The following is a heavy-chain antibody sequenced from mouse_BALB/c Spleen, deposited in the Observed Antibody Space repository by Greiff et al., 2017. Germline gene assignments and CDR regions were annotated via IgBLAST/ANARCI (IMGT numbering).Heavy chain of an antibody. Sequence: EVQLQQSGAELVRPGALVKLSCKASGFNIKDYYMHWVKQRPEQGLEWIGWIDPESGNTIYDPKFQGKASITADTSSNTAYLQLSSLTSEDTAVYYCDRCPYDYDRYYFDDGGQGTTRTVSS. V-gene: IGHV14-1*02. J-gene: IGHJ2*01. CDR2: IDPESGNT. CDR1: GFNIKDYY. CDR3: DRCPYDYDRYYFDD. D-gene: IGHD2-4*01.